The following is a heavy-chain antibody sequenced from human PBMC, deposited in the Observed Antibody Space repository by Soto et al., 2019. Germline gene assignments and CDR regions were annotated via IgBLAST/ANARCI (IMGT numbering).Heavy chain of an antibody. CDR2: ISSSGSTI. Sequence: GGSLRLSCAASGFTFSSYEMNWVRQAPGKGLEWVSYISSSGSTIYYADSVKGRFTISRDNAKNSLYLQMNSLRAEDTAVYYCERDLQLLDYYYYYGMDFWGQGTSVTVSS. CDR1: GFTFSSYE. D-gene: IGHD2-2*01. CDR3: ERDLQLLDYYYYYGMDF. V-gene: IGHV3-48*03. J-gene: IGHJ6*02.